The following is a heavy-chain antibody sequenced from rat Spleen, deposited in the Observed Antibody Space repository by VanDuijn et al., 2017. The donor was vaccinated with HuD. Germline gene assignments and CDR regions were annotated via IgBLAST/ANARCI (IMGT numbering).Heavy chain of an antibody. D-gene: IGHD1-11*01. CDR3: ATLEGDY. CDR2: ISTGGGNN. Sequence: EVQLVESGGGLVQPGRSLKLSCAASGFTFSSYGMAWVRQAPTKGLEWVASISTGGGNNYYRDSVKGRFTISRDNAKNTLYLQMTSLRSEDTALYYCATLEGDYWGQGVMVTVSS. CDR1: GFTFSSYG. V-gene: IGHV5S13*01. J-gene: IGHJ2*01.